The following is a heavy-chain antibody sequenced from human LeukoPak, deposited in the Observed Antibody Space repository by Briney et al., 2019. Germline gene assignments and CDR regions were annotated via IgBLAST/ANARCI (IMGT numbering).Heavy chain of an antibody. V-gene: IGHV3-30*18. J-gene: IGHJ4*02. D-gene: IGHD4-17*01. CDR3: AKGRHDYGDYDLIDY. Sequence: GGSLRLSCAASGFTFSSYGMHWVRQAPGKGLEWVAVISYDGSNKYYADSVKGRFTTSRDNSKNTLYLQMNSLRAEDTAVYYCAKGRHDYGDYDLIDYWGQGTLVTVSS. CDR1: GFTFSSYG. CDR2: ISYDGSNK.